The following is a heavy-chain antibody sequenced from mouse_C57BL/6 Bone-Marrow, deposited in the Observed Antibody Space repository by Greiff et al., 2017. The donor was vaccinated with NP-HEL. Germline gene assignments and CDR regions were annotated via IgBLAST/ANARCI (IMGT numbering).Heavy chain of an antibody. CDR3: ARAGYGSSYYIDY. J-gene: IGHJ2*01. D-gene: IGHD1-1*01. CDR1: GYTFTSYG. V-gene: IGHV1-81*01. CDR2: IYPRSGNT. Sequence: QVQLKESGAELARPGASVKLSCKASGYTFTSYGISWVKQRTGQGLEWIGEIYPRSGNTYYNEKFKGKATLTADKSSSTAYMELRSLTSEDSAVYFGARAGYGSSYYIDYWGQGTTLTVSS.